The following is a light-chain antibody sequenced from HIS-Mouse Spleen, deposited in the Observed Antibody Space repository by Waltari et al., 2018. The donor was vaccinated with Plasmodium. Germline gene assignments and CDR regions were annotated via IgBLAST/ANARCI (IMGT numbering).Light chain of an antibody. CDR1: ALPKQY. CDR2: DDS. Sequence: SYELTQPPSVSVSQGQTARITCPGDALPKQYAYWYQQNSGQAPVLVIYDDSKRPSGIPERFSGSSSGTMATLTISGAQVEDEADYYCYSTDSSGNHRVFGGGTKLTVL. J-gene: IGLJ3*02. V-gene: IGLV3-10*01. CDR3: YSTDSSGNHRV.